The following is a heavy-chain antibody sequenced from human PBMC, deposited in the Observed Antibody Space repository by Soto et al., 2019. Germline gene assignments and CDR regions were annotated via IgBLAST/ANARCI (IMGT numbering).Heavy chain of an antibody. J-gene: IGHJ5*02. D-gene: IGHD3-10*01. CDR3: TRDRHYGSGGANWFDP. CDR1: GYPLTSYG. CDR2: ISAYDGNT. V-gene: IGHV1-18*01. Sequence: QVQLVQSGTEVKKPGASVKVSCKASGYPLTSYGISWVRQAPGQGLEWMGWISAYDGNTNYAQKFQGRVTMTTDTSASTANLELRSLRSDDTAVYYCTRDRHYGSGGANWFDPWGQGTLVTVSS.